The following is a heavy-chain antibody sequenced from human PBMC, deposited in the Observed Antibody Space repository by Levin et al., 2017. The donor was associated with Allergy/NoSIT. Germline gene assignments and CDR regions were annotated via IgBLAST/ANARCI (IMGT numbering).Heavy chain of an antibody. CDR1: GFTFSSYD. CDR3: ARGRAGTTNMDV. V-gene: IGHV3-13*01. Sequence: GGSLRLSCAASGFTFSSYDMHWVRQGTGKGLEWVSVIGPTGDTYYTGSVKGRFTISRENAKNSLYLQMNTLRAGDTAVYYCARGRAGTTNMDVWGQGTTVTVSS. CDR2: IGPTGDT. J-gene: IGHJ6*02. D-gene: IGHD1-7*01.